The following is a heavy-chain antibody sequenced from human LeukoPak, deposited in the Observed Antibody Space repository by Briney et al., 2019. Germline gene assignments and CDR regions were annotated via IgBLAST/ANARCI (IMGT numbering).Heavy chain of an antibody. CDR2: INPNSGGT. D-gene: IGHD3-10*01. CDR3: ATTMVRGVIISRYYYYYMDV. J-gene: IGHJ6*03. Sequence: SVKVSCKASGYTFTGYYMHCVRQAPGQGLEWMGWINPNSGGTNYAQKFQGRVTMTRDTSISTAYMELSRLRSDDTAVYYCATTMVRGVIISRYYYYYMDVWGKGTTVTFYS. CDR1: GYTFTGYY. V-gene: IGHV1-2*02.